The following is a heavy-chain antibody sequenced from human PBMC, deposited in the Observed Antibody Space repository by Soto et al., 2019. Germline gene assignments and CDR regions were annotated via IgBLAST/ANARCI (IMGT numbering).Heavy chain of an antibody. D-gene: IGHD2-8*01. CDR2: INRSGST. CDR1: GGSFSNYV. Sequence: SETLSLTCAVYGGSFSNYVWNWIRQPPGKGLEWIGEINRSGSTNYNPSLKSRRTISLDTSQKQSSLKLISVTAADTAVYYCASGVSVTNTFYYYYAMDVWGQGTTVTVSS. V-gene: IGHV4-34*01. J-gene: IGHJ6*02. CDR3: ASGVSVTNTFYYYYAMDV.